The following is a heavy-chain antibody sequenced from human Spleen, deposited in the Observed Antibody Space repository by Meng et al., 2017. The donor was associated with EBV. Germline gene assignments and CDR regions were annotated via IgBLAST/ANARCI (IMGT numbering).Heavy chain of an antibody. CDR3: ARSLEAAATKDFDY. Sequence: HIPWREFGPTLAKTTQPLKLTCTFSGFSLTTSGVGVGWIRQPPGKALEWLALIYWDDDKRYSPSLKSRLTITKDTSKNQVVLTMTNMDPVDTATYYCARSLEAAATKDFDYWGQGTLVTVSS. J-gene: IGHJ4*02. V-gene: IGHV2-5*02. CDR2: IYWDDDK. CDR1: GFSLTTSGVG. D-gene: IGHD6-13*01.